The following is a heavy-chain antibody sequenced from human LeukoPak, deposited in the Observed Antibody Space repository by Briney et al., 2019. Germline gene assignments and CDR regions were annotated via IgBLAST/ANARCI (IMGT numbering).Heavy chain of an antibody. D-gene: IGHD3-10*01. V-gene: IGHV1-18*01. CDR2: ISAYNGNT. CDR3: ANISPRDYYYGTGSNSNVTFGNY. J-gene: IGHJ4*02. Sequence: ASVKVSCKASGYTFTSYAMNWVRQAPGQGLEWMGWISAYNGNTNYAQKLQGRVTMTTDTSTSTAYMELRSLRSDDTAVYYCANISPRDYYYGTGSNSNVTFGNYWGQGTLVTVSS. CDR1: GYTFTSYA.